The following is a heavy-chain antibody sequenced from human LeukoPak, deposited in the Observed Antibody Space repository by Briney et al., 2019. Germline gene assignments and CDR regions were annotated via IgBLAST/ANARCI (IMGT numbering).Heavy chain of an antibody. CDR2: IYYSGST. CDR3: ARDTPYSSSWAL. Sequence: SETLSLTCTVSGGSISSYYWSWIRQPPGKGLEWIGYIYYSGSTNYNPSLKSRVTISVDTSKNQFSLKLSSVTAADTAVYYCARDTPYSSSWALWGQGTLVTVSS. D-gene: IGHD6-13*01. V-gene: IGHV4-59*01. J-gene: IGHJ4*02. CDR1: GGSISSYY.